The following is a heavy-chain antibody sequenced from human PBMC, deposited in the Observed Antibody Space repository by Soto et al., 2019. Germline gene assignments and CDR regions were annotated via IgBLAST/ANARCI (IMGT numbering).Heavy chain of an antibody. V-gene: IGHV1-8*01. Sequence: ASVKVSCKASGYTFTRYDINWVRQATGQGLEWMGWMNPNSGNTGYAQKFQGRVTMTRNTSISTAYMQLSGLRSEDTAVYYCARGGLGSGYNYGSDYWGQGTLVTVSS. J-gene: IGHJ4*02. D-gene: IGHD5-18*01. CDR2: MNPNSGNT. CDR1: GYTFTRYD. CDR3: ARGGLGSGYNYGSDY.